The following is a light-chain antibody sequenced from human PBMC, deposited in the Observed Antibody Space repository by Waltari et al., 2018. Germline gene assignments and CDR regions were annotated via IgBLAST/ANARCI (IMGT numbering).Light chain of an antibody. J-gene: IGKJ1*01. V-gene: IGKV3-15*01. CDR1: RNIIDN. CDR2: ATS. CDR3: QHHYGSWS. Sequence: EIVMTQSPVTLSVSPGERATLSCRASRNIIDNLARYQQKPGQAPRLLIYATSTRATGTPARFSGSGSGTEFTLTINSMQSEDFAFYYCQHHYGSWSFGQGTKVEIK.